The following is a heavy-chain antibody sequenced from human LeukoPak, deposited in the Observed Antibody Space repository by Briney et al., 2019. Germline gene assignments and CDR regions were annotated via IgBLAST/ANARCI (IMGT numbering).Heavy chain of an antibody. CDR1: GYTFTGSF. D-gene: IGHD2-8*02. CDR2: INSNTGGT. CDR3: ANVRVG. V-gene: IGHV1-2*02. Sequence: ASVKVSCKASGYTFTGSFMHWVRQAPGQGLEWMGWINSNTGGTKFAQKFQDRVTMTRDTSIRTVYMELSSLRSDDTAVYYCANVRVGWGQGTLVTVSS. J-gene: IGHJ4*02.